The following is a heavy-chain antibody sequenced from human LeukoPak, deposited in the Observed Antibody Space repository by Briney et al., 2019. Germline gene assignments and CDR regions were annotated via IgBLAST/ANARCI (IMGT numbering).Heavy chain of an antibody. Sequence: PSQTLSLTCAVSGGSISSGGYSWSWIRQPPGKGLEWIGYIYHSGSTYYNPSLKSRVTISVDRSKNQFSLKLSSVTAADTAVYYCARDFCTGCNYYFYGMDVWGRGTTVTVSS. CDR3: ARDFCTGCNYYFYGMDV. J-gene: IGHJ6*02. CDR2: IYHSGST. D-gene: IGHD2-2*01. CDR1: GGSISSGGYS. V-gene: IGHV4-30-2*01.